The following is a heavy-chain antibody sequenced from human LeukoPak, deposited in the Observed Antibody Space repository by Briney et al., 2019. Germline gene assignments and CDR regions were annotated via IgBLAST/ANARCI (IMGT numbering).Heavy chain of an antibody. J-gene: IGHJ5*02. Sequence: GGSLRLSCAASGLTFSSYGMHWVRQAPGKGLEWVAVIWYDGSNKYYADSVKGRFTISRDNSKNTLYPQMNSLRAEDTAVYYCARDWELGPWFDPWGQGTLVTVSS. D-gene: IGHD1-26*01. CDR1: GLTFSSYG. CDR3: ARDWELGPWFDP. V-gene: IGHV3-33*08. CDR2: IWYDGSNK.